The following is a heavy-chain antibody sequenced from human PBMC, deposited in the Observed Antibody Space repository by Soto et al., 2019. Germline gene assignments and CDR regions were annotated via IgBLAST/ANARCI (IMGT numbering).Heavy chain of an antibody. D-gene: IGHD2-15*01. J-gene: IGHJ6*02. CDR3: ARVGYCSGGSCRQDYYYYGMDV. V-gene: IGHV4-4*02. CDR1: GGSISSSNW. Sequence: QVQLQESGPGLVKPSGTLSLTCAVSGGSISSSNWWSWVRLPPGKGLEWIGEIYHSGSTNYNPSLKSRVTISVDKSKNQFSLKLSSVTAADTAVYYCARVGYCSGGSCRQDYYYYGMDVWGQGTTVTVSS. CDR2: IYHSGST.